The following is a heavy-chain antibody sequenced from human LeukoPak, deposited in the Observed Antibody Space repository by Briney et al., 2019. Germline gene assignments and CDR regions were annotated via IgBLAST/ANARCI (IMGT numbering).Heavy chain of an antibody. CDR1: GGSISSGGYY. CDR2: IYYSGST. J-gene: IGHJ5*02. V-gene: IGHV4-31*03. CDR3: ARVLVVVPGNNWFDP. Sequence: PSETLSLTCTVSGGSISSGGYYWSWIRQHPGKGLEWIGYIYYSGSTYYNPSLKSRVTISVDTSKNQFSLKLSSVTAADTAVHYCARVLVVVPGNNWFDPWGQGTLVTVSS. D-gene: IGHD2-2*01.